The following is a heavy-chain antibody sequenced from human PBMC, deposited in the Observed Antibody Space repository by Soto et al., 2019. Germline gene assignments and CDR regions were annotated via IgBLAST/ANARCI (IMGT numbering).Heavy chain of an antibody. CDR1: GGTFSSYI. CDR2: IRPMFGTT. D-gene: IGHD2-15*01. V-gene: IGHV1-69*08. J-gene: IGHJ6*02. CDR3: ARVVVVAAKYYQYGMDV. Sequence: QAQLVQSGAEVKKPGSSVKVSCKASGGTFSSYIISWVRQAPGEGLEWMGRIRPMFGTTNYAQKFQGRVRITADESTRTAYMELNSLICEDTAVYYGARVVVVAAKYYQYGMDVWGRGTTVTVSS.